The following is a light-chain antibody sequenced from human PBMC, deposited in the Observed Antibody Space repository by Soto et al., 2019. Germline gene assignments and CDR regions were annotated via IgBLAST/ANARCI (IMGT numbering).Light chain of an antibody. CDR1: SSDVGGYNY. V-gene: IGLV2-14*01. Sequence: QSALTQPASVSGSPGQSITISCTGTSSDVGGYNYVSWYQQHPGKDPKLMIYDVSNRPSGVYNRFSGSKSGNTASLTISGLQAEDEADYYFSSYTSSSTYVFGTGTKVTVL. CDR3: SSYTSSSTYV. CDR2: DVS. J-gene: IGLJ1*01.